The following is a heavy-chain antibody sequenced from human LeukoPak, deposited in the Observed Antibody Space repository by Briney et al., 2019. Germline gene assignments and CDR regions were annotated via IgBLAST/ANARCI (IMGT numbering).Heavy chain of an antibody. CDR1: GFTFSTYE. D-gene: IGHD4-17*01. Sequence: GGSLRLSCAASGFTFSTYEMNWVRQAPGKGLEWVSYISTSGITIYYADSVKGRFTISRDNAKNSLYLQMNSLRAEDTAVYYCASSYGEQFDFDYWGQGTLVTVSS. V-gene: IGHV3-48*03. J-gene: IGHJ4*02. CDR3: ASSYGEQFDFDY. CDR2: ISTSGITI.